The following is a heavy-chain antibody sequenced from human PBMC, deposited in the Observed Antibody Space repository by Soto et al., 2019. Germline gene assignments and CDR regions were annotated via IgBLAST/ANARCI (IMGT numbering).Heavy chain of an antibody. V-gene: IGHV1-69*06. CDR3: ARLPTYYYDSNDY. J-gene: IGHJ4*02. Sequence: SVKVSCKASGGTFSSYAISWVRQAPGQGLEWMGGIIPIFGTANYAQKFQGRVTITADKSTSTAYMELSSPRSEDTAVYYCARLPTYYYDSNDYWGQGTLVTVSS. D-gene: IGHD3-22*01. CDR1: GGTFSSYA. CDR2: IIPIFGTA.